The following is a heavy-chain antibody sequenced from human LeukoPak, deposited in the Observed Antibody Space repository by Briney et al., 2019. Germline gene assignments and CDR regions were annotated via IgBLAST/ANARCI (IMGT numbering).Heavy chain of an antibody. CDR2: IYHTGNI. CDR3: ARFGSGWWYNDY. D-gene: IGHD6-19*01. V-gene: IGHV4-59*01. Sequence: SETLSLTCTVSGGSISSYYWSWIRQPPGKGLEWIGYIYHTGNIKYSPSLNSRVTISIDTSKNQFSLKLSSVTAADTAVYYCARFGSGWWYNDYWGQGTLVTVSS. J-gene: IGHJ4*02. CDR1: GGSISSYY.